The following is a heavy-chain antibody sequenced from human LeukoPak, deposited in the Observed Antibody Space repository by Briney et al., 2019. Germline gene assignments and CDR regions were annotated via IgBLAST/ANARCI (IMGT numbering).Heavy chain of an antibody. CDR3: ATDPGSSGYS. J-gene: IGHJ5*02. Sequence: ASVTVSCKASGYIFTSSDINWVRQATGQGLEWMGWMNPKSGNTGYAQKFQGRVTMTRDTSISTAYMELSRLRSDDTAVYYCATDPGSSGYSWGQGTLVTVTS. CDR1: GYIFTSSD. D-gene: IGHD3-22*01. CDR2: MNPKSGNT. V-gene: IGHV1-8*01.